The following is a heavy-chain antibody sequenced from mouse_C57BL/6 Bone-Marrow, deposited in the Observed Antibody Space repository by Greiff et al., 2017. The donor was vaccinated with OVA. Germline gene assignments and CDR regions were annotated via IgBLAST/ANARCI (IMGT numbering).Heavy chain of an antibody. CDR1: GFTFSSYG. J-gene: IGHJ2*01. CDR3: ARHAYFDY. Sequence: EVMLVESGGDLVKPGGSLKLSCAASGFTFSSYGMSWVRQTPDKRLEWVATISSGGSYTYYPDSVKGRFTISRDNAKNTLYLQMSSLKSEDTAMYYCARHAYFDYWGQGTTLTVSS. CDR2: ISSGGSYT. V-gene: IGHV5-6*01.